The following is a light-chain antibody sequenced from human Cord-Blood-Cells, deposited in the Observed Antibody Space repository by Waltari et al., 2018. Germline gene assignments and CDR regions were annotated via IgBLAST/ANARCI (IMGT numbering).Light chain of an antibody. J-gene: IGLJ3*02. V-gene: IGLV2-23*02. Sequence: QSALTQPASVSGSPGQSITISCTGTSSYVGRYNLVSRYQQHPGKAPKLMIYEVSKRPSGVSNRFSGSKSGNTASLTISGLQAEDEADYYCCSYAGSSTFGVFGGGTKLTVL. CDR2: EVS. CDR3: CSYAGSSTFGV. CDR1: SSYVGRYNL.